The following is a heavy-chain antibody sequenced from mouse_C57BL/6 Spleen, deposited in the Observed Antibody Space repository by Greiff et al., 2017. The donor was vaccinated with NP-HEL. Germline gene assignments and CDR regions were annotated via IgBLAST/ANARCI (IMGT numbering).Heavy chain of an antibody. CDR1: GYTFTDYN. Sequence: EVQWVESGPELVKPGASVKIPCKASGYTFTDYNMDWVKQSHGKSLEWIGDINPNNGGTIYNQKFKGKATLTVDKSSSTAYMELRSLTSEDTAVYYCARDYGSSYYFDYWGQGTTLTVSS. J-gene: IGHJ2*01. D-gene: IGHD1-1*01. V-gene: IGHV1-18*01. CDR2: INPNNGGT. CDR3: ARDYGSSYYFDY.